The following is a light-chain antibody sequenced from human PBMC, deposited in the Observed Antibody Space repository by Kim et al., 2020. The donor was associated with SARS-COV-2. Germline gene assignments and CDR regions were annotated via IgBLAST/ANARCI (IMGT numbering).Light chain of an antibody. CDR1: KLGVKY. J-gene: IGLJ2*01. CDR2: QDS. CDR3: QAWDSSTVV. Sequence: SVSPGQTARITCSGDKLGVKYACWYHQKPGQSPVLVIYQDSKRPSGIPERFSGSNSGNTATLTISGTQAMDEADYYCQAWDSSTVVFGGGTQLTVL. V-gene: IGLV3-1*01.